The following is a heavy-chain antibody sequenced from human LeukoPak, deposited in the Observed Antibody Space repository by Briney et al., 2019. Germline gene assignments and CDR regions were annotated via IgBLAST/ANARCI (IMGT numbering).Heavy chain of an antibody. CDR2: IDPSGSYT. CDR1: GYSFTSYW. Sequence: GESLRISCKGSGYSFTSYWISWVRQMPGKGLEWMGRIDPSGSYTNYSPSFQGHVTISADKSISTAYLQWSSLKASDTAMYYCARLLYSYGSGSYYGYYGMDVWGKGTTVTVSS. D-gene: IGHD3-10*01. V-gene: IGHV5-10-1*01. J-gene: IGHJ6*04. CDR3: ARLLYSYGSGSYYGYYGMDV.